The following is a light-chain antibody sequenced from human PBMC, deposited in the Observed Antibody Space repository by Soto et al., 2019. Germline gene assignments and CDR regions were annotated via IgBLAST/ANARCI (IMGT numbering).Light chain of an antibody. CDR3: QQYNDWPWT. Sequence: EIVMTQSPGTLSVSPGERATLSCRASQSVRSNLAWFQQKPGQAPRLLVYGASYRAFGIPARFSGSGSGTEFILTVSSLQSEDFAVYYCQQYNDWPWTFGQGTKVEIK. V-gene: IGKV3-15*01. J-gene: IGKJ1*01. CDR1: QSVRSN. CDR2: GAS.